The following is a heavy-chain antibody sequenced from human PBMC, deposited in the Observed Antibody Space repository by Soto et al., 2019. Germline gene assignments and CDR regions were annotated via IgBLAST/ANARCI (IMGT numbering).Heavy chain of an antibody. CDR3: ARAVAPYLGTWFDP. CDR1: GGSISSGNSYA. J-gene: IGHJ5*02. Sequence: QLQLQESGSGLVKPSQTLSLTCAVYGGSISSGNSYAWSWIRQPPGKGLEWIGSISHTGRTSYNPSLKGRVTMSVDKSKNQFSLKLSSVTAADMAVYYCARAVAPYLGTWFDPWGQGSLVIVSS. CDR2: ISHTGRT. D-gene: IGHD3-16*01. V-gene: IGHV4-30-2*01.